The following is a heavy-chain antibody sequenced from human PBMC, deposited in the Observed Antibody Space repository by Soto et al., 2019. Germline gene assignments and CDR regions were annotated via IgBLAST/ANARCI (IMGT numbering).Heavy chain of an antibody. J-gene: IGHJ4*02. V-gene: IGHV3-21*06. CDR3: ARESEDLTSNFDY. CDR1: GFTCTGYS. Sequence: GGALRLSCAASGFTCTGYSMNWVGQSPGKGLEWVSSISSTTNYIYYGDSMKGRFTISRDNAKNSLYLEMNSLRAEDTAVYYCARESEDLTSNFDYWGQGTLVTVSS. CDR2: ISSTTNYI.